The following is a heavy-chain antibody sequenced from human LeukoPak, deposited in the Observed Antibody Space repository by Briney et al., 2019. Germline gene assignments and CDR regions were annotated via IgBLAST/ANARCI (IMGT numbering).Heavy chain of an antibody. V-gene: IGHV3-9*03. CDR2: ISWNSGSI. Sequence: GGSLRLSCAASGFTFDDYAMHCVRQAPGKGLEWVSGISWNSGSIGYADSVKGRFTISRDNAKNSLYLRMNSLSAEDMALYYCAKGGGSGSYHSGRYFDYWGQGTLVTVSS. CDR1: GFTFDDYA. D-gene: IGHD1-26*01. CDR3: AKGGGSGSYHSGRYFDY. J-gene: IGHJ4*02.